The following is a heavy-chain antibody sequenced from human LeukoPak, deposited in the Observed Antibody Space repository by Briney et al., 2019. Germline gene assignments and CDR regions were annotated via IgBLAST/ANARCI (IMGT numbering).Heavy chain of an antibody. CDR2: ISYDGSNK. CDR3: AKDRQLVIDY. Sequence: GGSLRLSCAASGFTFSSFAINWVRQAPGKGLEWVAVISYDGSNKYYADSVKGRFTISRDNSKNTLYLQMNSLRAEDTAVYYCAKDRQLVIDYWGQGTLVTVSS. V-gene: IGHV3-30*18. D-gene: IGHD6-6*01. J-gene: IGHJ4*02. CDR1: GFTFSSFA.